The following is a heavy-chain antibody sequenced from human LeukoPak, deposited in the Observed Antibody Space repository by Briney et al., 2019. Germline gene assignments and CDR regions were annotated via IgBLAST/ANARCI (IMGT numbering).Heavy chain of an antibody. V-gene: IGHV3-11*04. CDR3: AKDHAAYSSSWYLRG. CDR2: ISSSGSTI. J-gene: IGHJ4*02. D-gene: IGHD6-13*01. Sequence: GGSLRLSCAASGFTFSDYYMSWIRQAPGKGLEWVSYISSSGSTIYYADSVRGRFTISRDNAKNSLYLQMNSLRAEDTAVYYCAKDHAAYSSSWYLRGWGQGTLVTVSS. CDR1: GFTFSDYY.